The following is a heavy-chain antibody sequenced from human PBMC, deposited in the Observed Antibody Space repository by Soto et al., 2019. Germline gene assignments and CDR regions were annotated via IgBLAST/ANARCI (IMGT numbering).Heavy chain of an antibody. CDR1: GLVFSNFA. Sequence: EVQLLESGGRLVQPGGSLRLSCTVSGLVFSNFAMAWVRQAPGKGLEWVSTISGNGGNTYYADSVKGRFTISRDNSRNTLFLQMNSLRAEDTAIYYCVPKTETRINWFDPWGQGTLVSVSS. J-gene: IGHJ5*02. CDR3: VPKTETRINWFDP. V-gene: IGHV3-23*01. CDR2: ISGNGGNT.